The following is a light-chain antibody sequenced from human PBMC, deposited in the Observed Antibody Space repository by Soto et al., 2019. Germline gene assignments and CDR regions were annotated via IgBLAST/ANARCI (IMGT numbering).Light chain of an antibody. V-gene: IGKV1-39*01. CDR3: QQFCSPVLS. Sequence: DVQMTQSPSSLSASIGDRVTLTCRASQNIAEFLNWYQVKSDKGPKLLIYGTSTLQSGVPSRFSGGGSGTEFTLTISNLHPEDFAVYYCQQFCSPVLSFGGGTRVELK. CDR1: QNIAEF. CDR2: GTS. J-gene: IGKJ4*01.